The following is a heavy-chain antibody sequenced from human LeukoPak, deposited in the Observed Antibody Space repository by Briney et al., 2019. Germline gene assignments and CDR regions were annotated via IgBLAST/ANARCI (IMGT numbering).Heavy chain of an antibody. CDR3: ARDNWGSDY. D-gene: IGHD7-27*01. CDR2: ISLDGSNK. Sequence: GGSPRLSCAASGFTFSNYAMHWVRQAPGKGLEWVAVISLDGSNKYYVDSVKGRFTITRDNSKNTLYLQMNSLRVEDTAVYYCARDNWGSDYWGQGTLVTVSS. V-gene: IGHV3-30-3*01. CDR1: GFTFSNYA. J-gene: IGHJ4*02.